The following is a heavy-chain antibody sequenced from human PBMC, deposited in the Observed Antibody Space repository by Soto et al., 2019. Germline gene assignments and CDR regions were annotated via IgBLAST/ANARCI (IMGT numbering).Heavy chain of an antibody. D-gene: IGHD1-26*01. CDR2: ISWNSGSI. CDR3: TKDVALGGSHLNPAFDI. V-gene: IGHV3-9*01. Sequence: EMQLVESGGGLVQPGRSLRLSCAASGFTFDDYAMHWVQQAPGKRLEWVSGISWNSGSIDSADSVKGRFTISRDNAKNHLYFLMNSLRGEDTALYYCTKDVALGGSHLNPAFDIWGQGTMVSVSS. J-gene: IGHJ3*02. CDR1: GFTFDDYA.